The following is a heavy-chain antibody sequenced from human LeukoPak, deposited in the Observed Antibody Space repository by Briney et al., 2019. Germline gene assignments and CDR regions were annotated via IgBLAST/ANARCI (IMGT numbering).Heavy chain of an antibody. CDR2: IGSSGRTI. J-gene: IGHJ4*02. D-gene: IGHD1-1*01. Sequence: GGSLRLSCAASGFTVSSNFMNWVRQAPGKGLEWVSYIGSSGRTIYYADSVKGRFTNSRDNAKNSLYLQMNSLRAEDTAVYHCAREGKTGPIDYWGQGTLVTVAS. CDR1: GFTVSSNF. CDR3: AREGKTGPIDY. V-gene: IGHV3-48*04.